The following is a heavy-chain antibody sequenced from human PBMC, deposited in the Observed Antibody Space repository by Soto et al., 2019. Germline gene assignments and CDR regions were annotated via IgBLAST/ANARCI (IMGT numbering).Heavy chain of an antibody. CDR1: GFIFENFG. J-gene: IGHJ5*02. CDR2: ISGSGFKK. CDR3: AKNQGVELVPLATVDWFDP. Sequence: EVVLLESGGGLEQPGGALRLSCAASGFIFENFGMSWVRQAPGKGLEWISSISGSGFKKYYADSVKGRFTISRDNAKSTVYLELNNLSVEEPAVYHCAKNQGVELVPLATVDWFDPWGQGSVVTVSS. V-gene: IGHV3-23*01. D-gene: IGHD1-26*01.